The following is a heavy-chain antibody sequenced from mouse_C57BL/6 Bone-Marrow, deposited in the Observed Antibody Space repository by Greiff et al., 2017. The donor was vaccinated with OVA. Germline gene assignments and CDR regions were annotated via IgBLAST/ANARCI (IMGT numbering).Heavy chain of an antibody. V-gene: IGHV1-80*01. CDR3: ARKWLLNAMDY. D-gene: IGHD2-3*01. CDR2: IYPGDGDT. CDR1: GYAFSSYW. J-gene: IGHJ4*01. Sequence: QVQLQQSGAELVKPGASVKISCKASGYAFSSYWMNWVKQRPGKGLEWIGQIYPGDGDTNYNGKFKGKATLTADKSSSTAYMQLSSLTSEDSAVYFCARKWLLNAMDYWGQGTSVTVSS.